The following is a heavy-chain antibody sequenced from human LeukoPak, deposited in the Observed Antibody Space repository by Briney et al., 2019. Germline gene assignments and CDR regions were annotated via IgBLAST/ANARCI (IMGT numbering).Heavy chain of an antibody. CDR3: ARELSYGDYGDY. D-gene: IGHD4-17*01. CDR1: GFTFNYYG. J-gene: IGHJ4*02. Sequence: GRSLRLSCAASGFTFNYYGIHWVRQAPGKGLEWVAVIWYDGSNKYYADSVKGRFTISRDNSKNTLYLQMNSLRAEDTAVYYCARELSYGDYGDYWGQGTLVTVSS. CDR2: IWYDGSNK. V-gene: IGHV3-33*08.